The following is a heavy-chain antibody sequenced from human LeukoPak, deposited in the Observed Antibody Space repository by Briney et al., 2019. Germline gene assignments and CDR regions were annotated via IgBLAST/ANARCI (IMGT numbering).Heavy chain of an antibody. V-gene: IGHV4-59*08. D-gene: IGHD2-15*01. CDR3: ARHVAPDMDYFDY. Sequence: PSETLSLTCIVTGDSVSGYYWTWIRQSPGKRPEWIAYVRYTGSATYNPPLKSRVTTSVDSSKNQFSLKLTSVSASDTAVYYCARHVAPDMDYFDYWGPGTLVTVSS. J-gene: IGHJ4*02. CDR2: VRYTGSA. CDR1: GDSVSGYY.